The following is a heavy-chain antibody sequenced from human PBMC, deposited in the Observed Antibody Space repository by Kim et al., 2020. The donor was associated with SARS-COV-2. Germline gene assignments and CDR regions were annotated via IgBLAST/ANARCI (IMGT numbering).Heavy chain of an antibody. CDR2: IYYSGST. D-gene: IGHD2-2*01. V-gene: IGHV4-61*01. CDR3: ARAVPIVVVPAAIEGNGAAAGTDWFDP. CDR1: GGSVSSGSYY. J-gene: IGHJ5*02. Sequence: SETLSLTCTVSGGSVSSGSYYWSWIRQPPGKGLEWIGYIYYSGSTNYNPSLKSRVTISVDTSKNQFSLKLSSVTAADTAVYYCARAVPIVVVPAAIEGNGAAAGTDWFDPWGQGTLVTVSS.